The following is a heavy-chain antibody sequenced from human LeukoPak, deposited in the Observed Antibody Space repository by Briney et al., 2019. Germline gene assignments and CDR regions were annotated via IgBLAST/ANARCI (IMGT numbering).Heavy chain of an antibody. Sequence: GGSLRLSCAASGFTFSDYYMSWIRQAPGKGLEWVSYISSSGSTIYYADSVKGRFTISRDNAKNSLYLQMNSLRAEDTAVYYCARYRVPYGDYGSVGFHPALWGQGTLVTVSS. CDR1: GFTFSDYY. V-gene: IGHV3-11*04. CDR3: ARYRVPYGDYGSVGFHPAL. D-gene: IGHD4-17*01. J-gene: IGHJ4*02. CDR2: ISSSGSTI.